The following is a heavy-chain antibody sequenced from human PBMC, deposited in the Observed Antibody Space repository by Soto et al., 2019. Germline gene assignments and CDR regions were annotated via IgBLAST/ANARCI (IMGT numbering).Heavy chain of an antibody. CDR3: AKDVGQQLVLNYGMDD. CDR2: VSYDGNHK. J-gene: IGHJ6*02. Sequence: QVQLVESGGGVIQPGTSLSLSCASSGFTFRSFGMYWVRQAPGKGLEWVAVVSYDGNHKYYADSVKGRFTVSRDNAKNMLYLQMNSLRGEDTAVYYCAKDVGQQLVLNYGMDDWGQGTTVTVSS. CDR1: GFTFRSFG. V-gene: IGHV3-30*18. D-gene: IGHD6-13*01.